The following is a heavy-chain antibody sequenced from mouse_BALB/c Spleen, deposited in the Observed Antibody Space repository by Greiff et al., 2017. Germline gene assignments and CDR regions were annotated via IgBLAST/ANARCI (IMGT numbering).Heavy chain of an antibody. J-gene: IGHJ3*01. CDR2: IDPANGNT. CDR1: GFNIIDTY. V-gene: IGHV14-3*02. CDR3: ARRVYGNYVGFAY. Sequence: VQLQQSGAELVKPGASVKLSCTASGFNIIDTYMHWVKQRPEQGLEWIGRIDPANGNTKYDPKFQGKAIITADTSSNTAYLQLSSLTSEDTAVYYCARRVYGNYVGFAYWGQETLVTVSA. D-gene: IGHD2-10*02.